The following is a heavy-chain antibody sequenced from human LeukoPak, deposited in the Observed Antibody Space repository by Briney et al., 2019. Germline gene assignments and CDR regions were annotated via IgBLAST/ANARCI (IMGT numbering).Heavy chain of an antibody. Sequence: GESLKISCKGSGYSFTSYWIGWMRQMPGKGLEWMGIIYPGDSDTRYSPSFQGQVTISADKSISTAYLQWSSLKASDTAMYYCAYVGYCSSTSCGPFDYWGQGTLVTVSS. V-gene: IGHV5-51*01. CDR2: IYPGDSDT. CDR3: AYVGYCSSTSCGPFDY. J-gene: IGHJ4*02. CDR1: GYSFTSYW. D-gene: IGHD2-2*03.